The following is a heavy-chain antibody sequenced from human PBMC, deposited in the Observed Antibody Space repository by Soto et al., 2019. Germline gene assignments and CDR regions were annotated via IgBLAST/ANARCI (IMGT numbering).Heavy chain of an antibody. J-gene: IGHJ6*02. CDR3: ARRGYRYYGLDV. D-gene: IGHD5-18*01. Sequence: ASVKVSCKASGYTFTTYFMLWVRQAPGQGLEWMGIINPSGGSTTYAQRFQGRVTMTRDTSTSTVYMELSSLRSEDTAVYYCARRGYRYYGLDVWGQGTTVTFSS. CDR1: GYTFTTYF. CDR2: INPSGGST. V-gene: IGHV1-46*01.